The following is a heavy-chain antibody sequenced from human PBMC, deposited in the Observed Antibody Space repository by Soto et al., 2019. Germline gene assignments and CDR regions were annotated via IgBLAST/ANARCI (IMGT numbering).Heavy chain of an antibody. CDR2: INPSGGST. V-gene: IGHV1-46*01. J-gene: IGHJ3*02. Sequence: ASVKVSCKYSGYTFTSYYMHWVRQAPGQGLEWMGIINPSGGSTSYAQKFQGRVTMTRDTSTSTVYMELSSLRSEDTAVYYCARELGVPRAFDIWGQGTMVTVSS. D-gene: IGHD1-26*01. CDR1: GYTFTSYY. CDR3: ARELGVPRAFDI.